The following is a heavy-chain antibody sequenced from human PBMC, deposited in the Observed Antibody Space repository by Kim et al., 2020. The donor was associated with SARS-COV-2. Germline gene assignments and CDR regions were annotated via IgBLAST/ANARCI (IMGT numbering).Heavy chain of an antibody. J-gene: IGHJ6*02. CDR2: IWYDGSNK. Sequence: GGSLRLSCAASGFTFSSYAMHWVRQAPGKGLEWVAVIWYDGSNKYYADSVKGRFTISRDNSKNTLYLQMNSLRAEDTAVYYCAKVKNLPRYSGYDYGLYYYYGMDVWGQGTTVTVSS. D-gene: IGHD5-12*01. CDR1: GFTFSSYA. V-gene: IGHV3-33*06. CDR3: AKVKNLPRYSGYDYGLYYYYGMDV.